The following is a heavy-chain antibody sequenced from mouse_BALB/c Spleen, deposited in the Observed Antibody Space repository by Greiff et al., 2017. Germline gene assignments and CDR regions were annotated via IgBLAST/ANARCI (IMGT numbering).Heavy chain of an antibody. D-gene: IGHD4-1*02. CDR3: ASNWVYAMDY. J-gene: IGHJ4*01. Sequence: EVQLQQSGGGLVQPGGSLRLSCATSGFTFTDYYMSWVRQPPGKALEWLGFIRNKANGYTTEYSASVKGRFTISRDNSQSILYLQMNTLRAEDSATYYCASNWVYAMDYWGQGTSVTVSS. CDR1: GFTFTDYY. V-gene: IGHV7-3*02. CDR2: IRNKANGYTT.